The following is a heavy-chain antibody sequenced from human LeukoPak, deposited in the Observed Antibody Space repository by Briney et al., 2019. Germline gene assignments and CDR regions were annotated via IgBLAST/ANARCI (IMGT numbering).Heavy chain of an antibody. CDR2: ISSSGSTI. D-gene: IGHD3-10*01. CDR3: ARHTLWFGESSLDY. Sequence: GGSLTLSCAASGFTFSDYYMSWIRQAPGKGLEWVSYISSSGSTIYYADSVKGRFTISRDNAKNSLYLQMNSLRAEDTAVYYCARHTLWFGESSLDYWGQGTLVTVSS. J-gene: IGHJ4*02. CDR1: GFTFSDYY. V-gene: IGHV3-11*01.